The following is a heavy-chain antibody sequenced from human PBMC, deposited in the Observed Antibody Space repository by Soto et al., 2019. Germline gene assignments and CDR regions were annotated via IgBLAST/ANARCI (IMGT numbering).Heavy chain of an antibody. CDR2: TYYSGST. V-gene: IGHV4-39*02. D-gene: IGHD3-22*01. Sequence: SETLSLTCSVSGGSISSSSYYCAWIRQPPGKGLEWIGSTYYSGSTYYNPSLKSRATISVDTSKNQFSLTLSSVTAADTAVYYCARERGYYYDSSGYSHAVDIWGQGTMGTV. J-gene: IGHJ3*02. CDR1: GGSISSSSYY. CDR3: ARERGYYYDSSGYSHAVDI.